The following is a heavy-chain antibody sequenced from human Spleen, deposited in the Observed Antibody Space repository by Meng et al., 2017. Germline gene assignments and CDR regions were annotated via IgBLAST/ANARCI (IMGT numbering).Heavy chain of an antibody. CDR2: VHHRGST. Sequence: GQLQQGGAGLLKPSETLSLTCAVYGGSLSGYYWSWIRQPPGKGLEWIGDVHHRGSTNYNPSLKSRVTISVDTSKNQFSLNLSSVTAADTAVYYCARLYNSRWNAAEYFQHWGQGTLVTVSS. CDR3: ARLYNSRWNAAEYFQH. V-gene: IGHV4-34*02. CDR1: GGSLSGYY. D-gene: IGHD6-13*01. J-gene: IGHJ1*01.